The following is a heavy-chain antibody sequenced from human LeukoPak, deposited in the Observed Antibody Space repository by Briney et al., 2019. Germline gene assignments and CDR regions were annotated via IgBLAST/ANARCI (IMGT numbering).Heavy chain of an antibody. CDR2: ISAYNGNT. V-gene: IGHV1-18*01. CDR1: GYTFTNYG. Sequence: GASVKVSCKASGYTFTNYGITWVRQAPGQGLEWMGWISAYNGNTHYAQKLQGRVTMTTDTSTNTAYMELRSLTSDDTAVYYCARGGSYSGSYSHLDYWGQGTLVTVSS. CDR3: ARGGSYSGSYSHLDY. J-gene: IGHJ4*02. D-gene: IGHD1-26*01.